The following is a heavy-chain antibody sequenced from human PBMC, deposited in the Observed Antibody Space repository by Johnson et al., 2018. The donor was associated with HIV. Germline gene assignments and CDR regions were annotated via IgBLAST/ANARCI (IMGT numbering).Heavy chain of an antibody. CDR3: ARGAALPAAFDI. CDR1: GFTFDDYA. J-gene: IGHJ3*02. CDR2: ISWNSGSI. Sequence: VQLVESGGGLVQPGRSLRLSCGASGFTFDDYAMHWVRQAPGKGLEWVSGISWNSGSIGYADSVKGRFTISRDNAKNSLYLQMNSLRAEDTAGYYWARGAALPAAFDIWGQGTMVTVSS. D-gene: IGHD2-15*01. V-gene: IGHV3-9*01.